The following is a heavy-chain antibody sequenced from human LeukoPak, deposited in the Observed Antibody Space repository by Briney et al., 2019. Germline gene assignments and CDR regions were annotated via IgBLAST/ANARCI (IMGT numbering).Heavy chain of an antibody. CDR1: GGSFSGYY. CDR2: IYYSGST. Sequence: SETLSLTCAVYGGSFSGYYWSWIRQPPGKGLEWIGYIYYSGSTNYNPSLKSRVTISVDTSKNQFSLKLSSVTAADTAVYYCARQGVDCSSTSCYPYYFDYWGQGTLVTVSS. CDR3: ARQGVDCSSTSCYPYYFDY. J-gene: IGHJ4*02. D-gene: IGHD2-2*01. V-gene: IGHV4-59*08.